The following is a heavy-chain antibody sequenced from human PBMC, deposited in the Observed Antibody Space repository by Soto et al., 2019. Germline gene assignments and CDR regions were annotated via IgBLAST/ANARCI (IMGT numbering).Heavy chain of an antibody. V-gene: IGHV1-69*13. D-gene: IGHD2-15*01. CDR2: IIPIFGTA. Sequence: GASVKVSCTASGGTFSSYAISWVRQAPGQGLEWMGGIIPIFGTANHAQKFQGRVTITADESTSTAYMELSSLRSEDTAVYYCARGCGGSCYSEMATMSNYYYGMDVWGQGTTVTVSS. CDR1: GGTFSSYA. CDR3: ARGCGGSCYSEMATMSNYYYGMDV. J-gene: IGHJ6*02.